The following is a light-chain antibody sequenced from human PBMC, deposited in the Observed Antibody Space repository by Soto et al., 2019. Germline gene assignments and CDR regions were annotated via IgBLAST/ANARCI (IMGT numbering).Light chain of an antibody. CDR3: QQYYDYPPLI. J-gene: IGKJ4*01. Sequence: EIVMTQSPATLSVSPGERATLPCRASRNINRKLAWYQQKPGQAPRLLISGASTRATGIPARFSGSGSGTEFTLTISSRQSEDFAVYYCQQYYDYPPLIFGGGTKVEIK. V-gene: IGKV3-15*01. CDR2: GAS. CDR1: RNINRK.